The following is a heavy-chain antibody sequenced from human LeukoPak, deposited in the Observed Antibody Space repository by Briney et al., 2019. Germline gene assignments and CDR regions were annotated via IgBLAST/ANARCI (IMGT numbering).Heavy chain of an antibody. CDR2: INHRGST. D-gene: IGHD5-18*01. V-gene: IGHV4-34*01. Sequence: SETLSLTCVVYNGSFSGNYWSWIRQSPGKGLEWIGEINHRGSTNYKPSLKSRVTISVDTSKNQFSLKLSSVTAADTAVYYCAAYSYGYTDYWGQGTLVTVSS. CDR3: AAYSYGYTDY. CDR1: NGSFSGNY. J-gene: IGHJ4*02.